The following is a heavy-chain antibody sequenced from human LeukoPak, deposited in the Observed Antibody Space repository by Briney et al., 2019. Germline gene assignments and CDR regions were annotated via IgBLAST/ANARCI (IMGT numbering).Heavy chain of an antibody. J-gene: IGHJ4*02. CDR3: ARGRDYYDTGGYYYDY. CDR2: INTSGST. D-gene: IGHD3-22*01. CDR1: GGSINSGSYY. Sequence: SETLSLTCTVSGGSINSGSYYWSWIRQPAGKGLEWIGRINTSGSTNYNPSLKSRVTISVDTSKNQFSLKLSSVTAADTAVYYCARGRDYYDTGGYYYDYWGQGTLVTVSS. V-gene: IGHV4-61*02.